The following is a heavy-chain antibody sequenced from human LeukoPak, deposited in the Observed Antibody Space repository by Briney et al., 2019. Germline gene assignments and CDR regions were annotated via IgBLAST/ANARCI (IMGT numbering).Heavy chain of an antibody. CDR1: GGTFSSYA. V-gene: IGHV1-69*06. Sequence: GASVKVSCKASGGTFSSYAISWVRQAPGQGLEWMGGIIPIFGTANYAQNFQGRVAMTGDTSTSTVYMELSSLRSEDTAVYYCARDLGLCSGGSCYSFDPWGQGTLVTVSS. CDR2: IIPIFGTA. CDR3: ARDLGLCSGGSCYSFDP. D-gene: IGHD2-15*01. J-gene: IGHJ5*02.